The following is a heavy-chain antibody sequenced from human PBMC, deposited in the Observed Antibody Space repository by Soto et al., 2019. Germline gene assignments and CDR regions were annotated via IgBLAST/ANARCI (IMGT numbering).Heavy chain of an antibody. D-gene: IGHD4-4*01. CDR1: GFTFSDYY. Sequence: VGSLRLSCAASGFTFSDYYISWIRQAPGKGLEWVSYISSSGSIIYYADSVKGRFTISRDNAKNSLYLQMNSLRAEDTAVYYCALAGYDSNYYAVTPLSAGHFWGQGTLVTVSS. CDR3: ALAGYDSNYYAVTPLSAGHF. CDR2: ISSSGSII. J-gene: IGHJ4*02. V-gene: IGHV3-11*01.